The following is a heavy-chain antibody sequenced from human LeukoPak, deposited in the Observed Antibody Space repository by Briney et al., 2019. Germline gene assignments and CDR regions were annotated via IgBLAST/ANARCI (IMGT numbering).Heavy chain of an antibody. V-gene: IGHV1-2*02. Sequence: GASVKVSCKASGYTFTGYFIHWVRQAPGQGLEWMGWINPNSGGTNYAQKFQGRVTMTRDTSISTAYMELTRLRSDDTAMYYCARGGDFYDSSGYYDDAFDIWGRGTMVTVSS. J-gene: IGHJ3*02. CDR1: GYTFTGYF. D-gene: IGHD3-22*01. CDR3: ARGGDFYDSSGYYDDAFDI. CDR2: INPNSGGT.